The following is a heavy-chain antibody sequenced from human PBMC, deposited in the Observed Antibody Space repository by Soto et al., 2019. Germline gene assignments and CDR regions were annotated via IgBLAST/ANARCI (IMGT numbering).Heavy chain of an antibody. CDR2: ISSTGTYI. CDR1: GITFSSYS. D-gene: IGHD6-6*01. J-gene: IGHJ3*01. Sequence: EVQLVESGGGLVKPGGSLRLSCAASGITFSSYSMNWVRQAPGKGLEWVSSISSTGTYIDYADSVKGRFTISRDNAKNSLFLQMDRLRAAAAALSYCARATHPYSSSSHAFDLWGQGTMVTVSS. CDR3: ARATHPYSSSSHAFDL. V-gene: IGHV3-21*01.